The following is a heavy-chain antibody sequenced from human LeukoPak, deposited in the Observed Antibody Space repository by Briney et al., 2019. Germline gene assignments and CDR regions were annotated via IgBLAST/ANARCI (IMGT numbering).Heavy chain of an antibody. J-gene: IGHJ4*02. CDR2: TRNKANSYTT. CDR1: GFTFSDHY. CDR3: ARGGYGFDY. V-gene: IGHV3-72*01. Sequence: GRSLRLSCAASGFTFSDHYMDWVRQAPGKGLEWVGRTRNKANSYTTEYAASVKGRFTISRDDSKNSLYLQMNSLKTEDTAVYYCARGGYGFDYWGQGTLVTVSS. D-gene: IGHD5-18*01.